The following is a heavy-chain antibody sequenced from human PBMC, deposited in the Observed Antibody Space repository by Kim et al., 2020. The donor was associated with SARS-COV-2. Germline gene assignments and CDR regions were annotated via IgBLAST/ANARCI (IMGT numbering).Heavy chain of an antibody. CDR2: IYYSGST. Sequence: SVTLSLTCTVSGGSISSYYWSWIRQPPGKGLEWIGYIYYSGSTNYNPSLKSRVTISVDTSKNQFSLKLSSVTAADTAVFYCARHERPIAWFGELMGWFDPWGQGTLVTVSS. CDR1: GGSISSYY. CDR3: ARHERPIAWFGELMGWFDP. V-gene: IGHV4-59*08. D-gene: IGHD3-10*01. J-gene: IGHJ5*02.